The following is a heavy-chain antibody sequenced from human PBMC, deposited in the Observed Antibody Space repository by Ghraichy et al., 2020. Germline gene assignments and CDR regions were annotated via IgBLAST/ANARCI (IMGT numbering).Heavy chain of an antibody. CDR3: AKSGGSQTLGGVF. V-gene: IGHV3-23*01. Sequence: GSLRLSCAASGFTFSTYAMNWVRQAPGKGLEWVSGMSHIGDNTYYADSVKGRFTISRDNSKNTLYLQMNSLRADDTAVYYCAKSGGSQTLGGVFWGQGTLVTVSS. CDR1: GFTFSTYA. D-gene: IGHD3-10*01. CDR2: MSHIGDNT. J-gene: IGHJ4*01.